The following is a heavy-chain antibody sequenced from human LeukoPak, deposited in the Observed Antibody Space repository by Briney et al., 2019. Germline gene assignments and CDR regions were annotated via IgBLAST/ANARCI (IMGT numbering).Heavy chain of an antibody. CDR2: ISSSSSYI. V-gene: IGHV3-21*01. CDR1: GFTFSSDS. J-gene: IGHJ4*02. D-gene: IGHD2-2*01. CDR3: ARDEWYQQTFDY. Sequence: PGGSLRLSCAASGFTFSSDSMNWVRQAPGKGLEWVSSISSSSSYIYYADSVKGRFTISRDNAKNSLYLQMNSLRAEDTAVYYCARDEWYQQTFDYWGQGTLVTVSS.